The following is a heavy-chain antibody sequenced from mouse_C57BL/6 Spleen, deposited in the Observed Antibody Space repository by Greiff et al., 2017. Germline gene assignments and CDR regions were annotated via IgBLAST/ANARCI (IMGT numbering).Heavy chain of an antibody. Sequence: QVQLQQSGAELMKPGASVKLSCKATGYTFTGYWIEWVKQRPGHGLEWIGEILPGSGSTNYNEKFKGKATFTADKSSNTAYMQLSSLTTEDSAIYYCARCPTVVAHWYFDVWGTGTTVTVSS. CDR3: ARCPTVVAHWYFDV. D-gene: IGHD1-1*01. CDR2: ILPGSGST. J-gene: IGHJ1*03. V-gene: IGHV1-9*01. CDR1: GYTFTGYW.